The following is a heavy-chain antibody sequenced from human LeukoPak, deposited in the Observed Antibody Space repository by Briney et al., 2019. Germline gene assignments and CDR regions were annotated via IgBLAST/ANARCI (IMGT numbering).Heavy chain of an antibody. J-gene: IGHJ4*02. CDR2: ISATGGNT. CDR3: VVVTSDY. Sequence: PGGSLRLSCAASGFTFSSYAMSWVRQAPGKGLEWVSAISATGGNTYYADSVKGRFTISRDNSKNTLYLQMNSLRAEDTAIYYCVVVTSDYWGQGTLVTVSS. D-gene: IGHD3-22*01. CDR1: GFTFSSYA. V-gene: IGHV3-23*01.